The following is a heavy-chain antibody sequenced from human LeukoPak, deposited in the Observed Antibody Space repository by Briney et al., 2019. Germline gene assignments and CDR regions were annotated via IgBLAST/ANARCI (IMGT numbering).Heavy chain of an antibody. Sequence: GSLRLSCAASGFTFSSYGMHWVRQAPGKGLEWVAVISNDGTNKYYADSVKGRFTISRDNAKNSLYLQMDSLRAEDTAVYYCARDGPYSTSSTHPPWGQGTLVTVSS. CDR2: ISNDGTNK. J-gene: IGHJ5*02. CDR3: ARDGPYSTSSTHPP. CDR1: GFTFSSYG. V-gene: IGHV3-30*03. D-gene: IGHD6-6*01.